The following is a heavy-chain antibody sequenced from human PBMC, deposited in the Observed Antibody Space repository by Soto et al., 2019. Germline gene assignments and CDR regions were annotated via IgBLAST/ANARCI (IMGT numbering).Heavy chain of an antibody. CDR2: IDHDGST. V-gene: IGHV3-74*01. CDR3: VWDSHGDY. CDR1: GFTFSNYW. Sequence: EVQLVESGGGLVQPGGSLRLSCAASGFTFSNYWMRWVRQAPGKGLAWVAPIDHDGSTDYAGSVRGRFTVSRDNAENMLYLQMNSLRDDDTALYYCVWDSHGDYWGQGTLVTVSS. J-gene: IGHJ4*02.